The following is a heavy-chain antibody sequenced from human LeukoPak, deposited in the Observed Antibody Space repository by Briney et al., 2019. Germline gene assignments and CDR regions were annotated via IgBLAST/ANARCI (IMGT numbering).Heavy chain of an antibody. J-gene: IGHJ4*02. CDR1: GFTFSSYG. Sequence: GGSLRLSCAASGFTFSSYGMHWVRQAPGKGLEWVAIIWYDGSNKYHADSVKGRFTISRDNSKNTLYLQMNSLRVEDTAVYYCAREYDILTERGPFDYWGQGTLVTVSS. D-gene: IGHD3-9*01. CDR3: AREYDILTERGPFDY. CDR2: IWYDGSNK. V-gene: IGHV3-33*01.